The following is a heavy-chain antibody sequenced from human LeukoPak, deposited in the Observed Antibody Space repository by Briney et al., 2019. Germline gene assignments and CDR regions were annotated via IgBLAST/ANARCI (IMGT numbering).Heavy chain of an antibody. V-gene: IGHV4-61*05. CDR1: GRSISSSSYY. Sequence: SQTLSLTCTVSGRSISSSSYYCGWIRQPPGKGLEWIGYIFYTGSTNYNPSLKSRVTISVETSKNQFSLKLSSVTAADTAVYYCARTTEGGYSYGYFYYYYMDVWGKGTTVTISS. J-gene: IGHJ6*03. D-gene: IGHD5-18*01. CDR2: IFYTGST. CDR3: ARTTEGGYSYGYFYYYYMDV.